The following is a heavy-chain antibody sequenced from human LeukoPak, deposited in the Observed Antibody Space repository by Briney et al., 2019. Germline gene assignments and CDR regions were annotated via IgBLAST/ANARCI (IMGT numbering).Heavy chain of an antibody. V-gene: IGHV1-18*01. CDR2: ISAYNGNT. Sequence: GASVKVSRKASGYTFTSYGISWVRQAPGQGLEWMGWISAYNGNTNYAQKLQGRVTMTTDTSTSTAYMELRSLRSDDTAVYYCAASRRGYSYGSTPMDGMDVWGQGTTVTVSS. CDR3: AASRRGYSYGSTPMDGMDV. CDR1: GYTFTSYG. D-gene: IGHD5-18*01. J-gene: IGHJ6*02.